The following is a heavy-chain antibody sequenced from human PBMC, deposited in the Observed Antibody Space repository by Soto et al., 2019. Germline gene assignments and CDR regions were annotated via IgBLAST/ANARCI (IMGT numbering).Heavy chain of an antibody. V-gene: IGHV1-3*01. CDR2: INAGDDNT. CDR3: ARDLRSGTYYGYFDY. CDR1: GYTFSRYT. J-gene: IGHJ4*02. Sequence: GASVKVSCKASGYTFSRYTIHWVRQAPGQRLEWMGWINAGDDNTKYSQKFQGRVTITRNTSASTAYMELSSLRSEDTAIYYCARDLRSGTYYGYFDYWGQGTLVTVSS. D-gene: IGHD1-26*01.